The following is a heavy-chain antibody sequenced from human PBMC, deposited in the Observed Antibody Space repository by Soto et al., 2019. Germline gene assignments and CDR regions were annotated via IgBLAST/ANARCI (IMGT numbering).Heavy chain of an antibody. Sequence: GGSLRLSCAASGFTFSSYSMNWVRQAPGKGLEWVSYISSSSSTIYYADSVKGRFTISRDNAKNSLYLQMNSLRAEDTAVYYCARAPTDHLTNDYGDYVGYYYYYYMDVWGKGTTVTVSS. V-gene: IGHV3-48*01. CDR1: GFTFSSYS. D-gene: IGHD4-17*01. J-gene: IGHJ6*03. CDR3: ARAPTDHLTNDYGDYVGYYYYYYMDV. CDR2: ISSSSSTI.